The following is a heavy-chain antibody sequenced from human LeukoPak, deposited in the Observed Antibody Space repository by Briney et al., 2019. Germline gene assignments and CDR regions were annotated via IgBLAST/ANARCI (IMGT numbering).Heavy chain of an antibody. CDR3: GRDDGGKINDAFDI. CDR2: ITSNGRYI. J-gene: IGHJ3*02. D-gene: IGHD4-23*01. Sequence: GGSLRLSCAASGFTFSDYTLNSVRQAPGKRLEWVSSITSNGRYIFYADSVKGRFTISRDNAKNSLYLQMNSLRAEDTAVYYCGRDDGGKINDAFDIWGQGTMVTVSS. CDR1: GFTFSDYT. V-gene: IGHV3-21*01.